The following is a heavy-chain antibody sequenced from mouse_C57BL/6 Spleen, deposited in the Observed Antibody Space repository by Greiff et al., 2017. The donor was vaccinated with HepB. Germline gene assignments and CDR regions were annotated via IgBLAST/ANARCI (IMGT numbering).Heavy chain of an antibody. Sequence: VKLQQSGAELVRPGASVKLSCKASGYTFTDYYINWVKQRPGQGLEWIARIYPGSGNTYYNEKFKGKATLTAEKSSSTAYMQLSSLTSEDSAVYFCARERIYYGNYFDYWGQGTTLTVSS. D-gene: IGHD2-1*01. CDR1: GYTFTDYY. V-gene: IGHV1-76*01. J-gene: IGHJ2*01. CDR2: IYPGSGNT. CDR3: ARERIYYGNYFDY.